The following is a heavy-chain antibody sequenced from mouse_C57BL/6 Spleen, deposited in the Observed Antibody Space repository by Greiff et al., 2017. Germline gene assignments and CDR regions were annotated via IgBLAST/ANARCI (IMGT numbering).Heavy chain of an antibody. V-gene: IGHV1-81*01. Sequence: QVQLKESGAELARPGASVKLSCKASGYTFTSYGISWVKQRTGQGLEWIGEIYPRSGNTYYNEKFKGKATLTADKSSSTAYMELRSLTSEDSAVYFCAREGVGYYEGYFDVWGTGTTVTVSS. CDR2: IYPRSGNT. CDR3: AREGVGYYEGYFDV. CDR1: GYTFTSYG. J-gene: IGHJ1*03. D-gene: IGHD2-4*01.